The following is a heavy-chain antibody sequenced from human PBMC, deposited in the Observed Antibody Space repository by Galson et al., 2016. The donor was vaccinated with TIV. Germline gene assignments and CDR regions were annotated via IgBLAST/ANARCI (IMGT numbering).Heavy chain of an antibody. CDR1: GFTVSTNY. CDR2: IYNDGST. J-gene: IGHJ6*02. V-gene: IGHV3-66*02. D-gene: IGHD2-21*01. Sequence: SLRLSCAAPGFTVSTNYMTWVRQAPGKGLEWVSIIYNDGSTYYADSVKGRFSISRDNSKNTMFLQMNSLRAEDAAVYYCARERRYCGNECYLRYYYGMDVWGQGTTVTVSS. CDR3: ARERRYCGNECYLRYYYGMDV.